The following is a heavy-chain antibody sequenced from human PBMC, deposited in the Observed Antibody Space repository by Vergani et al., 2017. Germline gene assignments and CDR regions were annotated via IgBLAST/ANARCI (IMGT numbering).Heavy chain of an antibody. V-gene: IGHV3-23*01. J-gene: IGHJ4*02. CDR2: LSGSGGSK. Sequence: EVQLLESGGGLVQPGGSLRLSCAASGFTFSSYAMSWVRQAPGKGLEWVSALSGSGGSKYYADSVKGRFTISRDNSKNTLYLQMNSLRAEDTAVYYCAKLIAAAGPESDYWGQGTLVTVSS. D-gene: IGHD6-13*01. CDR3: AKLIAAAGPESDY. CDR1: GFTFSSYA.